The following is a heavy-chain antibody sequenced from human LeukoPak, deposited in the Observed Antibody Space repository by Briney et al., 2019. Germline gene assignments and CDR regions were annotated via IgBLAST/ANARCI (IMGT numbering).Heavy chain of an antibody. CDR2: INPSGGST. V-gene: IGHV1-46*01. CDR1: GYTFTSYY. Sequence: ASVKVSCKASGYTFTSYYMHWVRQAPGQGLEWMGIINPSGGSTSYAQKFQGRVTMTRDTSTSTVYMELSSLRSEDMAVYYCARGPDILTGYSLRGFDYWGQGTLVTVSS. J-gene: IGHJ4*02. CDR3: ARGPDILTGYSLRGFDY. D-gene: IGHD3-9*01.